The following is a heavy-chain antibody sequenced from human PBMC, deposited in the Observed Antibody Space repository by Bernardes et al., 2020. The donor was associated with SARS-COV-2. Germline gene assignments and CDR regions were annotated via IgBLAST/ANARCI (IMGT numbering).Heavy chain of an antibody. CDR2: KYHTGTT. CDR1: GFSVTADFY. D-gene: IGHD6-25*01. CDR3: AGESASGRGGWLDP. J-gene: IGHJ5*02. Sequence: SETLSLTCSVSGFSVTADFYWAWLRQSPKKGLEWIGSKYHTGTTYYNPSVMSRVTISVDTSKNQFSLNLSSMTAADTAVYYCAGESASGRGGWLDPWGQGILVTVSS. V-gene: IGHV4-38-2*02.